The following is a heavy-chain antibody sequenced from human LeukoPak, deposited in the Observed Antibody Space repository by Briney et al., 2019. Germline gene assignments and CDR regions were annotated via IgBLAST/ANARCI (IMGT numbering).Heavy chain of an antibody. J-gene: IGHJ4*02. CDR2: IRNGGGET. CDR1: GFTFTNYG. CDR3: AKSDS. V-gene: IGHV3-30*02. Sequence: GGSLRLSCAASGFTFTNYGMHWVRQAPGKGLEWVAFIRNGGGETYYAVSVKGRFTIFRDNSKNTLFLQMSSLRAEDTAVYYCAKSDSRGQGTLVTVSS. D-gene: IGHD2-21*02.